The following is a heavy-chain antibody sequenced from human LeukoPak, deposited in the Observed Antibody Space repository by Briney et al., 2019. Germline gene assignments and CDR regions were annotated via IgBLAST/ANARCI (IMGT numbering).Heavy chain of an antibody. CDR1: GFTFSSYG. J-gene: IGHJ4*02. CDR3: AKFCELHFCPDY. CDR2: IWYDGSNK. V-gene: IGHV3-33*06. D-gene: IGHD1-26*01. Sequence: GWSMRPSCAAAGFTFSSYGMRWVRQAPDKGLEWVAVIWYDGSNKYYADSVKGRITISRDNSKNTLYLQMNSLRAEDTAVYYCAKFCELHFCPDYWGQGTLVTVSS.